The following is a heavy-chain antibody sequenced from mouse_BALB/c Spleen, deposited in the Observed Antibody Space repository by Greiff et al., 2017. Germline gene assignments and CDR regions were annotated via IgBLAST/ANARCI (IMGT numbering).Heavy chain of an antibody. D-gene: IGHD2-2*01. Sequence: EVKLVESGGGLVKPGGSLKLSCAASGFTFSSYTMPWVRQTPEKRLEWVATISSGGSYTYYPDSVKGRFTISRDQAKNTLYLQMSSLKSEDTAMYYCTRVGRGYGRGFAYWGQGTLVTVSA. CDR3: TRVGRGYGRGFAY. CDR1: GFTFSSYT. V-gene: IGHV5-6-4*01. CDR2: ISSGGSYT. J-gene: IGHJ3*01.